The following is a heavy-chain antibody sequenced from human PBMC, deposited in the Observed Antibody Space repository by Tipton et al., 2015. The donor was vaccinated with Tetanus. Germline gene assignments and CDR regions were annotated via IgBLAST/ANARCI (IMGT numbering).Heavy chain of an antibody. CDR3: ASFEVRGVPDYYYGMDV. V-gene: IGHV4-34*01. CDR2: INHSGST. Sequence: TLSLTCAVYGGSFSGYYWSWIRQPPGKGLEWIGEINHSGSTNYNPSPKSRVTISVDTSKNQFSLKLSSVTAADTAVYYCASFEVRGVPDYYYGMDVWGQGTTVTVSS. J-gene: IGHJ6*02. D-gene: IGHD3-10*01. CDR1: GGSFSGYY.